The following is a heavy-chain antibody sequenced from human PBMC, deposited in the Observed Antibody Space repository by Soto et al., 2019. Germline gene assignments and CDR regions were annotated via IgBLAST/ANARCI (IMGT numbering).Heavy chain of an antibody. CDR2: ISSSSSTI. CDR3: ARGGTIAVTTIGDY. V-gene: IGHV3-48*02. CDR1: GFTFRSYN. D-gene: IGHD5-12*01. Sequence: DVQLVESGGGLVQPGGSLRLSCAASGFTFRSYNMNWVRQAPGKGLDWVSYISSSSSTIYYADSVKGRFTISRDNANNSLYLQMNSLRDDDTAMYYCARGGTIAVTTIGDYWGQGTLVTVSS. J-gene: IGHJ4*01.